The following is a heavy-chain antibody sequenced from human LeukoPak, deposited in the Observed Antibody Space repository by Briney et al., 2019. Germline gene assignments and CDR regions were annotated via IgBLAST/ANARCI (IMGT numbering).Heavy chain of an antibody. CDR3: ARVRSWSSRNWFDP. V-gene: IGHV1-8*03. Sequence: ASVKVSCKASGYTFTSYDINWVRQATGQGLEWMGWMNPNSGNTGYAQKFQGRVTITRNTSISTAYMELSSLKSEDTAVYYCARVRSWSSRNWFDPWGQGTRVTVSS. CDR2: MNPNSGNT. CDR1: GYTFTSYD. D-gene: IGHD6-13*01. J-gene: IGHJ5*02.